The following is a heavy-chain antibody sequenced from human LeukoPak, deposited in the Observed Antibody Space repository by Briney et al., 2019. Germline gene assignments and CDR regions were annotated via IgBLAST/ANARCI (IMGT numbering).Heavy chain of an antibody. J-gene: IGHJ4*02. CDR1: GFTFDDYA. CDR3: AKEGGIAVAGPYYFDY. Sequence: PGGSLRLSCEASGFTFDDYAMHWVRQAPGKGLEWVSGISWNSGSIGYADSVKGRFTISRDNAKNSLYLQMNSLRAEDTALYYCAKEGGIAVAGPYYFDYWGQGTLVTVSS. CDR2: ISWNSGSI. D-gene: IGHD6-19*01. V-gene: IGHV3-9*01.